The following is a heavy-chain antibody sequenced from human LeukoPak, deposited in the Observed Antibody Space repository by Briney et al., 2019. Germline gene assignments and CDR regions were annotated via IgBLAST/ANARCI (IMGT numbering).Heavy chain of an antibody. Sequence: ASVKVSCKASGYTFTGYYMHWVRQAPGQGLEWMGWINPNSGGTNYAQKFQGRVTITADKSTSTAYMELSSLRSEDTAVYYCARDGVLRYFDWPSDYWGQGTLVTVSS. CDR1: GYTFTGYY. V-gene: IGHV1-2*02. D-gene: IGHD3-9*01. J-gene: IGHJ4*02. CDR2: INPNSGGT. CDR3: ARDGVLRYFDWPSDY.